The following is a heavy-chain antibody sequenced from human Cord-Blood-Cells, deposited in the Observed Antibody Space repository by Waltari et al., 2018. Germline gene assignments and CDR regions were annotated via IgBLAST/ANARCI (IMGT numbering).Heavy chain of an antibody. CDR3: ARQDSSSWYWFDP. V-gene: IGHV4-39*07. D-gene: IGHD6-13*01. CDR1: GGSISSSSYY. Sequence: QLQLQESAPGLVKPSETLSLTCTVSGGSISSSSYYWGWIRQPPGKGLEWIGSIYYSGSTYYNPSLKSRVTISVDTSKNQFSLKLSSVTAADTAVYYCARQDSSSWYWFDPWGQGTLVTVSS. CDR2: IYYSGST. J-gene: IGHJ5*02.